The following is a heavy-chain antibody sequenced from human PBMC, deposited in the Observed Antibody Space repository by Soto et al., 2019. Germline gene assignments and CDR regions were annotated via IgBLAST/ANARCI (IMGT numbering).Heavy chain of an antibody. D-gene: IGHD3-10*01. J-gene: IGHJ4*02. Sequence: GGSLRLSCAASGFTFSTSWMSWVRQAPGKGLEWVANIKEDGSEKYYVDSVKGRFTISRDHAKNSLYLQMNSLGADDTAVYYCARADYYGDPGSYWGQGTLVTVSS. CDR1: GFTFSTSW. CDR2: IKEDGSEK. CDR3: ARADYYGDPGSY. V-gene: IGHV3-7*01.